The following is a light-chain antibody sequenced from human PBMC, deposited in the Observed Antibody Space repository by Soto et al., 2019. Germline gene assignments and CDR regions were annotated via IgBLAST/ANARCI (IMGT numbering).Light chain of an antibody. Sequence: EIVWTQSPGTLSLYPGERATLSCRASQSVSSSYLAWYQQKPGQAPRLLIYGASSRATGIPDRFSGSWSGTTFTLTISRLEPEDFAVYYCQQYGSSLLFTFGPGTKVDTK. V-gene: IGKV3-20*01. J-gene: IGKJ3*01. CDR1: QSVSSSY. CDR2: GAS. CDR3: QQYGSSLLFT.